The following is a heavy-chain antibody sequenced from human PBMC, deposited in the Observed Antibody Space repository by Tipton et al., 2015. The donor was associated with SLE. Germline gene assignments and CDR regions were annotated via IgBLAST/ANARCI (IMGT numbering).Heavy chain of an antibody. V-gene: IGHV3-48*03. CDR1: GFTFSIYD. CDR3: AKDHPFYYDSSGSGAFDI. Sequence: SLRLSCAVSGFTFSIYDMNWVRQAPGKGLEWVSYISSSGSTIYYADSVKGRFTISRDNSKNTLYLQMNSLRAEDTAVYYCAKDHPFYYDSSGSGAFDIWGQGTMVTVSS. J-gene: IGHJ3*02. CDR2: ISSSGSTI. D-gene: IGHD3-22*01.